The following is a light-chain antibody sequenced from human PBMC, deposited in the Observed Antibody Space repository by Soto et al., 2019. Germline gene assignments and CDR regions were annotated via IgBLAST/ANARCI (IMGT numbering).Light chain of an antibody. CDR1: QGISDY. Sequence: DIQLTQSPSFLSASVGDRVTISCRASQGISDYLAWYQQKPGKAPKLLIYGASTLQSGVPSRFSGRAAGTEFTLTISSLQAEDCATYFCQQFSAYPLAFGGGTKLEIK. V-gene: IGKV1-9*01. CDR3: QQFSAYPLA. J-gene: IGKJ4*01. CDR2: GAS.